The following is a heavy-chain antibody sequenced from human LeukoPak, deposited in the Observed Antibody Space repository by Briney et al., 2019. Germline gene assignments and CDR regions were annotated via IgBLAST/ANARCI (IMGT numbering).Heavy chain of an antibody. CDR3: ARDVGITVADSFDP. CDR2: MNPNSGNT. V-gene: IGHV1-8*03. D-gene: IGHD6-13*01. Sequence: ASVKVSCKASGYTFTSYDINWVRQATGQGLELMGWMNPNSGNTGYAQKFQGRVTITRNTSISTAYMELSSLRSEDTAVYYCARDVGITVADSFDPWGQGTLVTVSS. J-gene: IGHJ5*02. CDR1: GYTFTSYD.